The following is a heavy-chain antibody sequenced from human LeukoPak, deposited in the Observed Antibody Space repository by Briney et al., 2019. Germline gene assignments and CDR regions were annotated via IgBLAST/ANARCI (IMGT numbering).Heavy chain of an antibody. CDR2: ISKGSGTT. J-gene: IGHJ6*04. CDR1: GFTFSSYA. V-gene: IGHV3-23*01. CDR3: AELGITMIGGV. D-gene: IGHD3-10*02. Sequence: GGSLRLSCAASGFTFSSYAMSWVRQAPGKGLERVSSISKGSGTTYYTDSVKGRFTISRDNAKNSLYLQMNSLRAEDTAVYYCAELGITMIGGVWGKGTTVTISS.